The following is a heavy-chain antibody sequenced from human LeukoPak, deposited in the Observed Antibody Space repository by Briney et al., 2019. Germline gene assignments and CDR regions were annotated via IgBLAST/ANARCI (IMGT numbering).Heavy chain of an antibody. Sequence: GGSLRLSCVGSGFTFSSCAMIWVRQTPGKGLEWVSVISGTGGTTYDADSVKGRFTISRDNSKNTLYLQMNSLRAEDTAVYYCASRDYDSSGYYSHWGQGTLVTVSS. CDR3: ASRDYDSSGYYSH. CDR1: GFTFSSCA. CDR2: ISGTGGTT. D-gene: IGHD3-22*01. J-gene: IGHJ4*02. V-gene: IGHV3-23*01.